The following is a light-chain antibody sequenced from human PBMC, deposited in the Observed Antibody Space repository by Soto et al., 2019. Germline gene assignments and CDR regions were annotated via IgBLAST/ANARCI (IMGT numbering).Light chain of an antibody. V-gene: IGKV3-20*01. Sequence: PGEIATLSCMSSQSVGNNYLAWYQQKPGQSPRLLIYGASSRATGTPDRFSGSGSGTDFTLTISRLEPEDFAVYSCQQYVSTPWTFGQGTKVDI. CDR2: GAS. J-gene: IGKJ1*01. CDR3: QQYVSTPWT. CDR1: QSVGNNY.